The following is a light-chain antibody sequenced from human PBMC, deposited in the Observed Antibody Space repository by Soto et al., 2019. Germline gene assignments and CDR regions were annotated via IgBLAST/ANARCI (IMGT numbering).Light chain of an antibody. Sequence: DIQMTQSPSSLSASVGDRVTITCRASQGISNYLAWYQQKPGKVPKLLIYSASTLHNGVPSRFTGSGSETDFTLTITSLQPEDFATYYCQHGYVAPYSFGQGTKVDI. J-gene: IGKJ2*03. CDR1: QGISNY. V-gene: IGKV1-27*01. CDR3: QHGYVAPYS. CDR2: SAS.